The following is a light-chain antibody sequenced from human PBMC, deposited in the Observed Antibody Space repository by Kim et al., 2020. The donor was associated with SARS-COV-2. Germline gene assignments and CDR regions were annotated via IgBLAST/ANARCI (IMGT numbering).Light chain of an antibody. Sequence: SYELTQPPSVSVSPGQTASITCSGDKLGDKYTSWYLKRPGQSPVLVIYQDRKRPSGIPERFSGSNSGNTATLTISGTQAIDDAEYYCQAWDSGTVIFGGGTTLTVL. J-gene: IGLJ2*01. V-gene: IGLV3-1*01. CDR3: QAWDSGTVI. CDR2: QDR. CDR1: KLGDKY.